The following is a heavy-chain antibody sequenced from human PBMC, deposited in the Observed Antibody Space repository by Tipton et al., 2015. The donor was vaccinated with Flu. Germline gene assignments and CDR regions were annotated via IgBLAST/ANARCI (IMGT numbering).Heavy chain of an antibody. D-gene: IGHD4-11*01. V-gene: IGHV4-38-2*01. J-gene: IGHJ4*02. CDR3: ARNGHDYTNN. CDR1: GYSISSGFF. CDR2: IYHSGSA. Sequence: TLSLTCVVSGYSISSGFFWSWVRQPPGKGLEWIGSIYHSGSAYYNTVLESRVSLSVATSKNQFSLTVHSVTAADTAVYYCARNGHDYTNNWGRGTLVTVSS.